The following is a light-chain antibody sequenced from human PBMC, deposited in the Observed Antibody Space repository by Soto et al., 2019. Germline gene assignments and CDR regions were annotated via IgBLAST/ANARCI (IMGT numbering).Light chain of an antibody. CDR3: QQRRNWPPLT. Sequence: DIVLTQSPATLSLSSGDLATLSCSSSQSVSSSLAWYQQKPGQAPGLLIYDTSTRASGVPDRFSGSGSGTDFTLTISRLEPEDFAVYYCQQRRNWPPLTFGGGTKVDIK. CDR2: DTS. CDR1: QSVSSS. V-gene: IGKV3-11*01. J-gene: IGKJ4*01.